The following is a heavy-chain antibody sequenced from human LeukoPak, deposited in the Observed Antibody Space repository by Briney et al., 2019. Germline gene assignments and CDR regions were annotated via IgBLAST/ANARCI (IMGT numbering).Heavy chain of an antibody. CDR1: GFTFSNAW. V-gene: IGHV3-7*03. J-gene: IGHJ4*02. CDR3: ARLADY. Sequence: GGSLRLSCAASGFTFSNAWMSWVRQAPGKGLEWVANIKQDGSEKYYVDSVKGRFTISRDNAENSLYLQMNSLRGEDTAVYYCARLADYWGQGILVTVSS. CDR2: IKQDGSEK.